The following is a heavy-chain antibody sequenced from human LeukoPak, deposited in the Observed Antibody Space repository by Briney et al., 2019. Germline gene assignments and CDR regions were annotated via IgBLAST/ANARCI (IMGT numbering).Heavy chain of an antibody. Sequence: ASVKVSCKASGYTFTSYYMHSVRQAPGQGLEWMGIINPSGGSTSYAQKFQGRVTMTSDPSTSTVYMELSSLRSEDTDVYYCARVGDFWSGYYDYYYYYGMDVWGQGTTVTVSS. CDR1: GYTFTSYY. J-gene: IGHJ6*01. D-gene: IGHD3-3*01. CDR2: INPSGGST. V-gene: IGHV1-46*01. CDR3: ARVGDFWSGYYDYYYYYGMDV.